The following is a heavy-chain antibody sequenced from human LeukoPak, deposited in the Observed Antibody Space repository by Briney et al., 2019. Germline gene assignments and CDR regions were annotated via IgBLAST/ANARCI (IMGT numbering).Heavy chain of an antibody. CDR3: ARARYTINWFDP. CDR1: GYAFTDYY. V-gene: IGHV1-2*02. J-gene: IGHJ5*02. D-gene: IGHD5-18*01. Sequence: ASVKVSCKASGYAFTDYYMHWVRQAPGQGLEWMGWINPNSGGTNSAQKFQGRVTMTRDTSISTAFMELSRLRSDDTAVYYCARARYTINWFDPWGQGTLVTVSS. CDR2: INPNSGGT.